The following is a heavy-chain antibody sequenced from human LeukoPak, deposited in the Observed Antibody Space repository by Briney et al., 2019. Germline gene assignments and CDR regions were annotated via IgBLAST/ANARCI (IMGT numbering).Heavy chain of an antibody. D-gene: IGHD2-2*01. CDR1: GFTFSNYA. J-gene: IGHJ5*02. V-gene: IGHV3-53*01. CDR2: IYSGGST. CDR3: ARAETYCSSTSCSSGFDP. Sequence: GGSLRLSCAASGFTFSNYAMSWVRQAPGKGLEWVSVIYSGGSTYYADSVKGRFTISRDNSKNTLYLQMNSLRAEDTAVYYCARAETYCSSTSCSSGFDPWGQGTLVTVSS.